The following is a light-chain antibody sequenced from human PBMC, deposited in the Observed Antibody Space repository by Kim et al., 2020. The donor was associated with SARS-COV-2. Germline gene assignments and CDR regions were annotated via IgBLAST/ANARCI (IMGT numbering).Light chain of an antibody. Sequence: SSELTQEPAVSVALGQTVRITCQGDSLRSYYASWYQQKPGQAPVLVIYGKNNRPSGIPDRFSGSSSGNTASLTITGAQAEDEADYYCNSRDSSGNHLGVV. J-gene: IGLJ2*01. CDR1: SLRSYY. V-gene: IGLV3-19*01. CDR2: GKN. CDR3: NSRDSSGNHLGVV.